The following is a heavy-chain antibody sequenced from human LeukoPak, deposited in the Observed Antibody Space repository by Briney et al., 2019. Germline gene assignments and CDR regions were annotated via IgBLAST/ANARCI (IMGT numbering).Heavy chain of an antibody. V-gene: IGHV3-74*01. J-gene: IGHJ4*02. Sequence: PGGSLRLSCAASGFTFSSYWMPWVRQAPGKGLVWVSRINSDGSSTSYADSVKGRFTISRDNAKNSLYLQMNSLRVEDTALYYCAKGILYDIVTGPFDYWGQGTLVTVSS. CDR1: GFTFSSYW. D-gene: IGHD3-9*01. CDR3: AKGILYDIVTGPFDY. CDR2: INSDGSST.